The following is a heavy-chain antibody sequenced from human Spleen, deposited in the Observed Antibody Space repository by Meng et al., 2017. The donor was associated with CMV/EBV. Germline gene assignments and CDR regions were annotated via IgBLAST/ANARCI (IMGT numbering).Heavy chain of an antibody. D-gene: IGHD4-11*01. Sequence: SETLSLTCTVSGGSISSSSYYWGWIRQPPGKGLEWIGSIYYSGSTYYADSVKGRFTISRDNSKNTLYLQMNSLRAEDTAVYYCAKDRPVTPRGGMDVWGQGTTVTVSS. V-gene: IGHV4-39*07. CDR2: IYYSGST. J-gene: IGHJ6*02. CDR3: AKDRPVTPRGGMDV. CDR1: GGSISSSSYY.